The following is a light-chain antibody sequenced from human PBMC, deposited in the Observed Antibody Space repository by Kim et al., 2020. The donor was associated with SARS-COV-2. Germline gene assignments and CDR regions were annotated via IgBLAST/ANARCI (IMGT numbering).Light chain of an antibody. CDR2: AAS. CDR3: QQSYTTPYT. Sequence: DIQMTQSPSSLSASVGDRITITCRASQSISIFLNWYQQKPGKAPKLLVYAASNLQSGVPSRFSGSGSGTDFTLTISSLQPEDFATYSCQQSYTTPYTFGQGTELEIK. V-gene: IGKV1-39*01. CDR1: QSISIF. J-gene: IGKJ2*01.